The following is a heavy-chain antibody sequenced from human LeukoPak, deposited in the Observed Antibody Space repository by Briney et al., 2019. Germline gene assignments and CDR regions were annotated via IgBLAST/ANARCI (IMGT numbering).Heavy chain of an antibody. CDR3: ARGAVTTFPGGVGFNWFDP. Sequence: GASVKVSCKASGYTFTSYDINWVRQATGQGLEWMGWMNPNSGNTGYAQKFQGRVTMTRNTSISTAYMELSSLRSEDTAVYYCARGAVTTFPGGVGFNWFDPWGQGTLVTVSS. D-gene: IGHD4-11*01. CDR1: GYTFTSYD. V-gene: IGHV1-8*01. J-gene: IGHJ5*02. CDR2: MNPNSGNT.